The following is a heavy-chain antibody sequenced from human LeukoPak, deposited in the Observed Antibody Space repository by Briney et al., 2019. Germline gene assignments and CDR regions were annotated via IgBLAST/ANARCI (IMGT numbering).Heavy chain of an antibody. CDR3: ARGRITIFGVVIPHFDN. CDR1: RGSVSSYY. Sequence: PSETLSLTCTISRGSVSSYYWSWIRQSPGKGLEWIASIDNTGNTNSNPPLKSRVTMSVDTSKNQFSLRLSSLIVADTAVYYCARGRITIFGVVIPHFDNWGQGTLVTVSS. J-gene: IGHJ4*02. V-gene: IGHV4-59*02. D-gene: IGHD3-3*01. CDR2: IDNTGNT.